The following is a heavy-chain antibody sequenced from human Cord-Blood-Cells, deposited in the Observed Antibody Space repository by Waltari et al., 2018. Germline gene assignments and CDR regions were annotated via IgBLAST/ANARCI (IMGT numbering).Heavy chain of an antibody. Sequence: EVQLVESGGGLVQPGGSLRLSCAAPGLTVSSYAMCWVRPAPGKGLEWVSAISGSGGSTYYADSVKGRFTISRDNSKNTLYRQMNSLRAEDTAVYYCAKDRRGGWYDYWGQGTLVTVSS. D-gene: IGHD6-19*01. V-gene: IGHV3-23*04. CDR3: AKDRRGGWYDY. CDR2: ISGSGGST. CDR1: GLTVSSYA. J-gene: IGHJ4*02.